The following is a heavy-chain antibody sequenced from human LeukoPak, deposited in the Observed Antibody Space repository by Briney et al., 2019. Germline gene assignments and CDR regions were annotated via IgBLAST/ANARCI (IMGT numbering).Heavy chain of an antibody. Sequence: PGGSLRLSCAASGLTVSSNYMTWVRQAPGKGLKWVSVIYSGGSTYCADSVKGRFTISRDNSKNTLYLQMNSLRAEDTAVYYCARDDYYYGMDVWGQGTTVTVSS. CDR1: GLTVSSNY. CDR2: IYSGGST. CDR3: ARDDYYYGMDV. V-gene: IGHV3-53*01. J-gene: IGHJ6*02.